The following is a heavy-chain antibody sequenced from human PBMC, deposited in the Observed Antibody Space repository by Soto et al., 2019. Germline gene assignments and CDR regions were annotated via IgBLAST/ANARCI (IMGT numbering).Heavy chain of an antibody. CDR3: ARKRVAAAGSDAFDI. J-gene: IGHJ3*02. Sequence: ASVKVSCKGSGYTFTSYGISWVRQAPGQGLEWMGWISAYNGNTNYAQKLQGRVTMTTDTSTSTAYMELRSLRSDDTAVYYCARKRVAAAGSDAFDIWGQGTMVTVSS. D-gene: IGHD6-13*01. CDR2: ISAYNGNT. V-gene: IGHV1-18*01. CDR1: GYTFTSYG.